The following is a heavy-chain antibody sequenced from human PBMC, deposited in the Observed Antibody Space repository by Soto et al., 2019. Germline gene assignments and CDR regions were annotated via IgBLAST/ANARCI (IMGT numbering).Heavy chain of an antibody. J-gene: IGHJ4*02. CDR3: ASLIEYQGSGSRGDH. CDR2: ISYNGREK. V-gene: IGHV3-30*03. CDR1: GLTFNSYG. Sequence: QVQLVESGGGVVQPGTSLRLSCEVSGLTFNSYGMHWVRQAPGQGLEWVAVISYNGREKYYGDGVKGRFSVSRDNSKNTLHLEMHSLGVEDTGVYYCASLIEYQGSGSRGDHWGQGTQVTASS. D-gene: IGHD3-10*01.